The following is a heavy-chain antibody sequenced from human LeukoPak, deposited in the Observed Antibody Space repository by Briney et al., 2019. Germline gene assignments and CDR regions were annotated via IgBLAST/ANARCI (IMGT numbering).Heavy chain of an antibody. CDR1: GGSFSGYY. J-gene: IGHJ3*02. CDR3: ARGKTNPNYDFWSGYYSDAFDI. V-gene: IGHV4-34*01. CDR2: INHSGST. D-gene: IGHD3-3*01. Sequence: SETLSLTCAVYGGSFSGYYWSWIRQPPGKGLEWIGEINHSGSTNYNPSLKSRVTISVDTSKNQFSLKLSSVTAADTAVYYCARGKTNPNYDFWSGYYSDAFDIWGQGTMVTVSS.